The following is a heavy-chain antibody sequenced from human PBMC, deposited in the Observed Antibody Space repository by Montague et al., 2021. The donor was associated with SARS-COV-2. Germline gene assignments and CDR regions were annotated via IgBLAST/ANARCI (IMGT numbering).Heavy chain of an antibody. CDR3: ARESLHLTGYYNDYFDY. D-gene: IGHD3-9*01. J-gene: IGHJ4*02. Sequence: TLSLTCTVSGGSISSGSYYWNWIRQPAGKGLEWIGRIYTNGSTNYNPSLKSRVTISVDTSKNQFSLKLSSVTAADTAVYYCARESLHLTGYYNDYFDYWGQGTLVTVSS. CDR2: IYTNGST. CDR1: GGSISSGSYY. V-gene: IGHV4-61*02.